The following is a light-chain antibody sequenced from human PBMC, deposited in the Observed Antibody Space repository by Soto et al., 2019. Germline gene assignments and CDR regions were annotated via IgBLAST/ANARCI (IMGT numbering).Light chain of an antibody. Sequence: DIQRTQNPSTLSGSVGEKVTITCRASQTISSWLAWYQQKPGKAPKLLIYKASTLKSGVPSRFSGSGSGTEITLTFAGLQLLLNPSYYLQHSNSYSEGFGQGTKVDIK. CDR2: KAS. V-gene: IGKV1-5*03. CDR1: QTISSW. J-gene: IGKJ1*01. CDR3: QHSNSYSEG.